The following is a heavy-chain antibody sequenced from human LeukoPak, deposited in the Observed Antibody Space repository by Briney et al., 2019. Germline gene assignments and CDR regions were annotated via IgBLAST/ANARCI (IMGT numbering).Heavy chain of an antibody. D-gene: IGHD2-15*01. Sequence: PGGSLRPSCAASGFTVSNTYMSWVRQAPGKGLEWVSVIYSGGSTYYADSVKGRFTISRDNSKNTLYLQMDSLRAEDTAMYYCARKDSGWYDCWGQGTLVTVSS. CDR1: GFTVSNTY. V-gene: IGHV3-53*01. J-gene: IGHJ5*01. CDR3: ARKDSGWYDC. CDR2: IYSGGST.